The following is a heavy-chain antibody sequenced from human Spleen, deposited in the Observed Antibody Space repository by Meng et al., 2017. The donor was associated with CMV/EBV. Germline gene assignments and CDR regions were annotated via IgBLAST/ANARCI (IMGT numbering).Heavy chain of an antibody. V-gene: IGHV1-8*01. Sequence: ASVKVSCKASGYTFTSYDINWVRQATGQGLEWMGWMNPNSGLTGYAQKFRGRVTMTRNTPIGTAYMDLSGLRSEDTAVYYCAVDLSPLLGPTWGQGTLVTVSS. CDR1: GYTFTSYD. J-gene: IGHJ4*02. D-gene: IGHD2/OR15-2a*01. CDR3: AVDLSPLLGPT. CDR2: MNPNSGLT.